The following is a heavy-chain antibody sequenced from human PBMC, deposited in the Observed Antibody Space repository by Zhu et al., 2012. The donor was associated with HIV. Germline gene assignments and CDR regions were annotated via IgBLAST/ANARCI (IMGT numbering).Heavy chain of an antibody. Sequence: QVRLQESGPGVVKPSGTLSLTCAVSGGSISTSNWWSWVRQTPGKGLEWIGEIFHRGNTNYNPSLKSRVTISVDKSKNQFSLKLTSVTVADTAVYYCARAPRGSYDSSDYYYVFDYWGQGTLVTVSS. D-gene: IGHD3-22*01. CDR2: IFHRGNT. CDR1: GGSISTSNW. V-gene: IGHV4-4*02. J-gene: IGHJ4*02. CDR3: ARAPRGSYDSSDYYYVFDY.